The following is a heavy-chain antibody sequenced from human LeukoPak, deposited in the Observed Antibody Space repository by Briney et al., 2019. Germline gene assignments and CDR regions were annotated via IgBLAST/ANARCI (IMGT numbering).Heavy chain of an antibody. CDR3: ARYALDSSSRRYNWFDP. Sequence: ASVKVSCKASGYTFTGYYMHWVRQAPGQGLEWMGWINPNSGGTNYAQKFQGGVTMTRDTSISTAYMELSRLRSDDTAVYYCARYALDSSSRRYNWFDPWGQGTLVTVSS. CDR1: GYTFTGYY. V-gene: IGHV1-2*02. D-gene: IGHD6-13*01. CDR2: INPNSGGT. J-gene: IGHJ5*02.